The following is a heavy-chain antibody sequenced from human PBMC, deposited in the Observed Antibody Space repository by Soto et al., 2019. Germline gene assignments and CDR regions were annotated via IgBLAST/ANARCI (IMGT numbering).Heavy chain of an antibody. CDR2: IYHSGST. CDR3: ARWWMYAARFDP. V-gene: IGHV4-30-2*01. CDR1: GGSISSGGYS. J-gene: IGHJ5*02. D-gene: IGHD2-8*01. Sequence: QLQLQESGSGLVKHSQTLSLTCAVSGGSISSGGYSWRWIRQPPGKGLEWIGYIYHSGSTNYNPAHKSLVTISVDRSKNQFSLKLSSVTAADTAVYYCARWWMYAARFDPWGQGTLVTVSS.